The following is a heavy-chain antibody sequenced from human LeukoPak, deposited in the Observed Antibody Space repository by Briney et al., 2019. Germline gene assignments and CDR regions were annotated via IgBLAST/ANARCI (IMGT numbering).Heavy chain of an antibody. Sequence: GGSLRLSCAASGLTVSSNYMSWVRQAPGKGLEWVSVLYPSGTTYYTAPVKGRFTISRDKSKNTLYLQMNSVRAEDTAVYYCARESVGSGCQSDCWGQGTLVTVSS. D-gene: IGHD3-3*01. CDR3: ARESVGSGCQSDC. CDR1: GLTVSSNY. CDR2: LYPSGTT. J-gene: IGHJ4*02. V-gene: IGHV3-53*01.